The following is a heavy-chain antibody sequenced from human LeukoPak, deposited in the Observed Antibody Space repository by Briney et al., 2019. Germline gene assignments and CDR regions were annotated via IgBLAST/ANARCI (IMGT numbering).Heavy chain of an antibody. J-gene: IGHJ4*02. Sequence: GGSLRLSCAASGFTFSSHNMHWVRQAPGKGLEWVALILSDGSSQYYADSVKGRFTISRDNSKNTLCLQMNSLRAEDTSMFYCARDTGYSYGHGFNYWGQGTLVTVSS. CDR2: ILSDGSSQ. D-gene: IGHD5-18*01. V-gene: IGHV3-30*04. CDR3: ARDTGYSYGHGFNY. CDR1: GFTFSSHN.